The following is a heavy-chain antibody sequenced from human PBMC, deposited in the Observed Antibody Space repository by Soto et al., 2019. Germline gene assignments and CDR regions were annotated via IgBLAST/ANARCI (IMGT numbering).Heavy chain of an antibody. D-gene: IGHD3-22*01. CDR3: AKSTYYYDSSGYYYPN. Sequence: QPGGSLRLSCAASGFTFSSYAMSWVRQAPGKGLEWVSAISGSGGSTYYADSVKGRFTISRDNSKNTLYLQMNSLRAEDTAVYYCAKSTYYYDSSGYYYPNWGQGTLVTVSS. CDR2: ISGSGGST. CDR1: GFTFSSYA. J-gene: IGHJ4*02. V-gene: IGHV3-23*01.